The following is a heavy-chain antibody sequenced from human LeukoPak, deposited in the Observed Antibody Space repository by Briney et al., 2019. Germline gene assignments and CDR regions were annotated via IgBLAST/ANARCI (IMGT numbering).Heavy chain of an antibody. CDR1: GFTFSSYW. CDR3: ARSREPGRDGDY. D-gene: IGHD5-24*01. Sequence: PGGSLRLSCAASGFTFSSYWMHWVRQVPGKGLVWVSRISSDGISTAYADSVKGRFTLSRDNAKNTLYLQMNSLSAEDTAVYFCARSREPGRDGDYWGQGTLVTVSS. V-gene: IGHV3-74*01. J-gene: IGHJ4*02. CDR2: ISSDGIST.